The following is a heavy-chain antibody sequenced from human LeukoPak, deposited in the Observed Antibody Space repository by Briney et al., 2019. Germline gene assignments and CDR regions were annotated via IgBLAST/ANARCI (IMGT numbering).Heavy chain of an antibody. V-gene: IGHV4-59*08. J-gene: IGHJ6*02. CDR3: ARQLASSSGYYYYYGMDV. CDR2: IYYSGST. D-gene: IGHD6-19*01. CDR1: GGSISSYY. Sequence: SETLSLTCTVSGGSISSYYWSWIRQPPGKGLEWIGYIYYSGSTNYNPSLKSRATRSVDKSKDQFSLKLSSVTSADTAVYYCARQLASSSGYYYYYGMDVWGQGTTVTVSS.